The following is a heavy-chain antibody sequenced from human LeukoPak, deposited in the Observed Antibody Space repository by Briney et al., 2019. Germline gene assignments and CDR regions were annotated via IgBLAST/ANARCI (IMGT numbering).Heavy chain of an antibody. Sequence: ASVKVSCKASGFTFTSSAVQWVRQARGQRLEWIGWIVVGSGNTNYAQKFQERVTITRDMSTSLVYMELSSLRSEDTAVYYCAAEAAYYYDSRDALDVWGQGTMVTVSS. CDR1: GFTFTSSA. J-gene: IGHJ3*01. CDR3: AAEAAYYYDSRDALDV. CDR2: IVVGSGNT. D-gene: IGHD3-22*01. V-gene: IGHV1-58*01.